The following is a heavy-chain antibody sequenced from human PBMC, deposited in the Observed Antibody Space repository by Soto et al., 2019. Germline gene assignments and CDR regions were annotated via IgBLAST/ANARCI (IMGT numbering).Heavy chain of an antibody. Sequence: QITLKESGPTLLKPTQTLTLTCTFSGFSLSTSGVGVVWIRQPPGKALQWLALIYWDDDERFSPSLRNRLTITKDTSKNQVVLTMTNMDPVDTATYYCAHQTYYYGSGIIDVWGQGTTVTVSS. CDR2: IYWDDDE. D-gene: IGHD3-10*01. CDR3: AHQTYYYGSGIIDV. J-gene: IGHJ6*02. V-gene: IGHV2-5*02. CDR1: GFSLSTSGVG.